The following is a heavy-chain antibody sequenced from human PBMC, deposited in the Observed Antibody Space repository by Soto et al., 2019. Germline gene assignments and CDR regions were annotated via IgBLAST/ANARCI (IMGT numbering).Heavy chain of an antibody. V-gene: IGHV1-46*01. CDR1: GYTFSSYY. J-gene: IGHJ4*02. Sequence: QVQLVQSGTEVKKPGASVKIPCKASGYTFSSYYMHWVRQAPGQGLEWMGITNPRGVSTSYTQKFQGRINMPRDTSTSTIDMELSSLRSDVTAVYYCARAGDCGSTWCYADYSHDGPDYWGQGTLVTVSS. D-gene: IGHD2-2*03. CDR2: TNPRGVST. CDR3: ARAGDCGSTWCYADYSHDGPDY.